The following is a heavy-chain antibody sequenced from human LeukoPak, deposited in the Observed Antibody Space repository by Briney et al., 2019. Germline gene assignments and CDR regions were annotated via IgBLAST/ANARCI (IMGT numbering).Heavy chain of an antibody. Sequence: PGGSLRLSCAASGFTFGIYSMTWVRQAPGKGLEWVSTVNPSGDSTCYADSVKGRFTISRDNSKNTVYLQMDSLRAEDTAVYYCAKDRAGTPWADWGQGTLVTVSS. CDR2: VNPSGDST. J-gene: IGHJ4*02. V-gene: IGHV3-23*01. D-gene: IGHD1-1*01. CDR1: GFTFGIYS. CDR3: AKDRAGTPWAD.